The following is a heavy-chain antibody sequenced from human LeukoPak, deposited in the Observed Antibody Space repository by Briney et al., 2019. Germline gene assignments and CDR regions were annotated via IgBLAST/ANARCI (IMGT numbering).Heavy chain of an antibody. D-gene: IGHD2-2*01. J-gene: IGHJ4*02. Sequence: GGSLRLSCAASGFTFSSYWMSWVRQAPGKGVEWVAVISYDGSNKYYADSVKGRFTISRDNSKNTLYLQMNSLRAEDTAVYYCAKDSTASWDYWGQGTLVTVSS. CDR3: AKDSTASWDY. V-gene: IGHV3-30*18. CDR2: ISYDGSNK. CDR1: GFTFSSYW.